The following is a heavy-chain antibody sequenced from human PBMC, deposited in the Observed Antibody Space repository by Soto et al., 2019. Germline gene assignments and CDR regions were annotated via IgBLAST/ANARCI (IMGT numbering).Heavy chain of an antibody. CDR2: IYYSGST. Sequence: PSETLSLTCTVSGGSISSVGYYWSWIRQHPGKGLEWIGYIYYSGSTYYNPSLKSRVTISVDTSKNQFSLKLSSVTAADTAVYYCGRLIAAAGTFGFDPWGQGTLVTVSS. J-gene: IGHJ5*02. CDR1: GGSISSVGYY. D-gene: IGHD6-13*01. CDR3: GRLIAAAGTFGFDP. V-gene: IGHV4-31*03.